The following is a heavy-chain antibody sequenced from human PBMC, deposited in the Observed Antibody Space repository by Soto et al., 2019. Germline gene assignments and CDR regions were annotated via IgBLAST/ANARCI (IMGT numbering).Heavy chain of an antibody. D-gene: IGHD6-19*01. J-gene: IGHJ5*02. V-gene: IGHV4-34*01. Sequence: SETLSLTCAVYGWSFSGYYWSWIRQPPGKGLEWIGEINHSGSTNYNPSLKSRVTISVDTSKNQFSLKLSSVTAADTAVYYCARARVAVAGYYNWFDPWGQGTLVTVSS. CDR1: GWSFSGYY. CDR2: INHSGST. CDR3: ARARVAVAGYYNWFDP.